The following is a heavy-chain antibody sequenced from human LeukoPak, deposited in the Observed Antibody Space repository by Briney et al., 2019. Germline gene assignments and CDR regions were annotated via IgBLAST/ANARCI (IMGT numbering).Heavy chain of an antibody. Sequence: SQTLSLTCTVSGGSISSGSYYWSWIRQPAGKGLEWIGRIYTSGSTNYNPSLKSRVTISVDTSKNQFSLKLSSVTAADTAVYYCARRLLRLQGYFQHWGQGTLVTVSS. CDR1: GGSISSGSYY. CDR2: IYTSGST. CDR3: ARRLLRLQGYFQH. J-gene: IGHJ1*01. V-gene: IGHV4-61*02. D-gene: IGHD3-3*01.